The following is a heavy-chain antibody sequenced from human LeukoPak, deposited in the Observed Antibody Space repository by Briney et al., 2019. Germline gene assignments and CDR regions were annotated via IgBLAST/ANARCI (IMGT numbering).Heavy chain of an antibody. J-gene: IGHJ4*02. CDR3: ARCEYDYVWGSYRYAPSDY. Sequence: SVKVSCKASGGTFSSYAISWVRQAPGQGLEWMGGIIPIFGTANYAQKFQGRVTITADESTSTAYMGLSSLRSEDTAVYYCARCEYDYVWGSYRYAPSDYWGQGTLVTVSS. V-gene: IGHV1-69*01. CDR2: IIPIFGTA. CDR1: GGTFSSYA. D-gene: IGHD3-16*02.